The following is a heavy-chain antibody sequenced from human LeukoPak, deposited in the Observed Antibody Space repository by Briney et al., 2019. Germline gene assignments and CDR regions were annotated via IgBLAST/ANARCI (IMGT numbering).Heavy chain of an antibody. D-gene: IGHD5-12*01. J-gene: IGHJ4*02. CDR2: IDPGDSDT. V-gene: IGHV5-51*01. CDR1: GYRFTNFW. CDR3: GRSGYNGYELDY. Sequence: HGESLKISCKASGYRFTNFWIAWARQLPGKGLEWMGIIDPGDSDTPTSPSFQSQVTISADKSITTAYLQWSSLKASDSAIYYCGRSGYNGYELDYWGQGTLVTVSS.